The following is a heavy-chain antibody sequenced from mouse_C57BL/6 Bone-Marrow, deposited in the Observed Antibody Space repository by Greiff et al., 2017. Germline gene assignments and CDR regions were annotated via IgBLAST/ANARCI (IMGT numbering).Heavy chain of an antibody. D-gene: IGHD1-1*01. CDR1: GYTFTDYY. Sequence: EVQVVESGPELVKPGASVKISCKASGYTFTDYYMNWVKQSHGKSLEWIGDLNPNNGGTSYNQKFKGKATLTVDKSSSPAYMELRSLTSEDSAVYYCARFPPYYFLYAMDYWGQGTSVTVSS. J-gene: IGHJ4*01. CDR3: ARFPPYYFLYAMDY. V-gene: IGHV1-26*01. CDR2: LNPNNGGT.